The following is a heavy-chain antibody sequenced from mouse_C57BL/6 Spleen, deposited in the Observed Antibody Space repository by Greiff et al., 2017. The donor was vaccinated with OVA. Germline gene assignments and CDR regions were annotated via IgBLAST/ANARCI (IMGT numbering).Heavy chain of an antibody. Sequence: QVQLQQPGAELVKPGASVKMSCKASGYTFTSYWITWVKQRPGQGLEWIGDIYPGSGSTNYNEKFKSKATLTVDTSSSTAYMQFSSRTSEDSAVYYCARLGYGSSYLYYFDYWGQGTTLTVSS. D-gene: IGHD1-1*01. V-gene: IGHV1-55*01. J-gene: IGHJ2*01. CDR3: ARLGYGSSYLYYFDY. CDR1: GYTFTSYW. CDR2: IYPGSGST.